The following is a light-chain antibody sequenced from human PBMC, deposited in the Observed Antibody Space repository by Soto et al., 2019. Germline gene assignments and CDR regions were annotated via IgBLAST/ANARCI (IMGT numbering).Light chain of an antibody. Sequence: EIVLTQSLGTLSLSPGERATLSCRTSQSVKSAHLAWYQQRPGQTPRLLIYAASQRATGTPDRVSGGGTGTDFTLTISRLEPEDFAMYYCQHYGWSPQFGQGTKLEI. V-gene: IGKV3-20*01. CDR2: AAS. J-gene: IGKJ2*01. CDR1: QSVKSAH. CDR3: QHYGWSPQ.